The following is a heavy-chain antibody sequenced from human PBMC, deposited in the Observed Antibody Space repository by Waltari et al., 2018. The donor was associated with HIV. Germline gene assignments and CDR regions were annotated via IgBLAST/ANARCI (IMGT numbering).Heavy chain of an antibody. CDR1: GSTFSSYA. D-gene: IGHD1-26*01. J-gene: IGHJ4*02. CDR2: DSAYNGNR. CDR3: ARGGGVVVGAMFDY. V-gene: IGHV1-18*01. Sequence: QVQLVQSGAEVKKPGASVKVSCKASGSTFSSYAINWVRQAPGQGLEWMGWDSAYNGNRNYAQKFQGRVTMTTDKSTSTAYMELRSLRSDDTAVYYCARGGGVVVGAMFDYWGQGTLVTVSS.